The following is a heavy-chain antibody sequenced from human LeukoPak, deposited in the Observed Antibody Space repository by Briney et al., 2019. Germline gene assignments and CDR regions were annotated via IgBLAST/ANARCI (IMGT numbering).Heavy chain of an antibody. V-gene: IGHV4-59*01. CDR2: IYYSGST. CDR3: ARAAPRSGSSFSFDY. J-gene: IGHJ4*02. CDR1: GGSISSYY. D-gene: IGHD3-10*01. Sequence: PSQTLSLTSTVSGGSISSYYWSWIRQRPGKGLEWSGYIYYSGSTNYNPSLTSRVTISVETSKNQFSLKLSSVTAADTAVYYCARAAPRSGSSFSFDYWGQGTLVTVSS.